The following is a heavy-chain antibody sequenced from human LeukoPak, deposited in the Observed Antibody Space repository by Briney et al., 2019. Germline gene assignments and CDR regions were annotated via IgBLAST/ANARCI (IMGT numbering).Heavy chain of an antibody. V-gene: IGHV1-2*02. Sequence: ASVKVSCTASGFTFTGYFIHWVRQAPGQGLEWMGWIHPNNGGTKYAQKFQGRVTMTRDTSINTDYMELSRLRSDDTALYYCTRDGVSGAAFDYWGQGTLVTVSS. D-gene: IGHD7-27*01. J-gene: IGHJ4*02. CDR2: IHPNNGGT. CDR3: TRDGVSGAAFDY. CDR1: GFTFTGYF.